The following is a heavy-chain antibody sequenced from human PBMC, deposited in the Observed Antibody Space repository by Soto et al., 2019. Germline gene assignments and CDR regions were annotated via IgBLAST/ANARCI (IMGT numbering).Heavy chain of an antibody. D-gene: IGHD6-13*01. CDR2: ISWDGGST. J-gene: IGHJ4*02. V-gene: IGHV3-43*01. CDR1: GFTFDDYT. Sequence: GGSLRLSCAASGFTFDDYTMHWVRQAPGKGLEWVSLISWDGGSTYYADSVKGRFTISRDNSKNSLYLQMNRLRTEDTALYYCAKEIAAAGKYFDYWGQGTLVTVSS. CDR3: AKEIAAAGKYFDY.